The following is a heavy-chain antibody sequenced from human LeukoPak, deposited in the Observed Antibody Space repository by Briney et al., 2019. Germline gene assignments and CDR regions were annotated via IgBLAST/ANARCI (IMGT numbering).Heavy chain of an antibody. V-gene: IGHV3-74*01. CDR3: TSNFHRDYHY. Sequence: GGSLRLSCAASGFTFVSYWMHWVRQAPGKGLVWVSRISSDGSTTSYADSVKGRFTISRDNAKNTLYLQMNSLRAEDTAVYYCTSNFHRDYHYWGQGTLVTVSS. CDR2: ISSDGSTT. D-gene: IGHD4-17*01. CDR1: GFTFVSYW. J-gene: IGHJ4*02.